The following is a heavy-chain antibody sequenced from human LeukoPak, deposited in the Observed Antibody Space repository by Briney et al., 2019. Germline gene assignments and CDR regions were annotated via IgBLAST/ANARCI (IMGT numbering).Heavy chain of an antibody. D-gene: IGHD2-2*01. CDR2: INSGGST. Sequence: GGSLRLSCAASGFTVSSNYMSWVRQAPGKGLEWVSVINSGGSTYYAHSVKGRFTISRDNSKNTMYLQMNSLRAEDTAMYYCARSSSFDYWGQGTLVTVSS. J-gene: IGHJ4*02. V-gene: IGHV3-53*01. CDR3: ARSSSFDY. CDR1: GFTVSSNY.